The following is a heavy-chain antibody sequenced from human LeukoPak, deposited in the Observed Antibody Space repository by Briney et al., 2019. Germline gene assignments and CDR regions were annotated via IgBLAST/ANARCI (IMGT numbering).Heavy chain of an antibody. J-gene: IGHJ6*02. CDR2: ISGSGGST. CDR1: GFTFSSYA. D-gene: IGHD6-19*01. V-gene: IGHV3-23*01. Sequence: GGSLRLSCAASGFTFSSYAMSWVRQAPGKGLEWVSAISGSGGSTYYADSVKGRFTISRDNSKNTLYLQMNSLRAEDTAVYYCARARHSSGWMLYYYGMDVWGQGTTVTVSS. CDR3: ARARHSSGWMLYYYGMDV.